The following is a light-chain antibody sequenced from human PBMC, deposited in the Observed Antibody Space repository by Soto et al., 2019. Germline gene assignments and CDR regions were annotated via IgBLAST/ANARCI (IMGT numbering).Light chain of an antibody. CDR2: EVR. Sequence: QSALTQPPSVSGSPGQSVTISCTGTSTDFVSYNRVSWYQQPPGTAPKLMIYEVRKRPSGVPDRFSGSKSGNTASLTISGLQAADEADYYCSLYTSENTYVFGTGTKLPS. CDR1: STDFVSYNR. CDR3: SLYTSENTYV. J-gene: IGLJ1*01. V-gene: IGLV2-18*01.